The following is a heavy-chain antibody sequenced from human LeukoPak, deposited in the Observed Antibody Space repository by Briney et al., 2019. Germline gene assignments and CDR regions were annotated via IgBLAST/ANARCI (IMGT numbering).Heavy chain of an antibody. V-gene: IGHV4-59*08. CDR3: ARRIQEGWFDP. D-gene: IGHD5-18*01. CDR1: GGSMSSYY. Sequence: ASETLPLTCTVAGGSMSSYYWSWIRQPPGKGLEWIGYIYYSGYTNYNPSLKSRVTISVDTSKNQFSLKLSSVTATDTAVYYCARRIQEGWFDPWGQGTLVTVSS. CDR2: IYYSGYT. J-gene: IGHJ5*02.